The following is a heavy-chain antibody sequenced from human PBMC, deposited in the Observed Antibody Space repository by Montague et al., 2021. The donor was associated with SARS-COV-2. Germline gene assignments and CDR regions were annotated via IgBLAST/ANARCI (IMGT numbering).Heavy chain of an antibody. J-gene: IGHJ4*02. CDR3: TRDRSYFGY. Sequence: SLRLSCAASGFTFISYEMNWVRQTPGKGLEWISHISSSGGTIYYADSVKGRFTISRDNAKNSLYLQMHSLRAEDTGLYYCTRDRSYFGYWGQGTLVTASS. CDR2: ISSSGGTI. V-gene: IGHV3-48*03. CDR1: GFTFISYE. D-gene: IGHD1-14*01.